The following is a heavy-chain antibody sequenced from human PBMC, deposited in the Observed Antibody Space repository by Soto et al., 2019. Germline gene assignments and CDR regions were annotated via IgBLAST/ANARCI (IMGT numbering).Heavy chain of an antibody. Sequence: PSHTLSLTCAISGYSVSGNSAALNWIRQSPSRGREWLGRTYYMSKWYNDYAVSVKSRITINPDTSKKQFSLQLNSVTPEDTAVYYCARDVVAVAGTYYYYYGMDVWGQGTTVTVSS. J-gene: IGHJ6*02. CDR2: TYYMSKWYN. D-gene: IGHD6-19*01. V-gene: IGHV6-1*01. CDR3: ARDVVAVAGTYYYYYGMDV. CDR1: GYSVSGNSAA.